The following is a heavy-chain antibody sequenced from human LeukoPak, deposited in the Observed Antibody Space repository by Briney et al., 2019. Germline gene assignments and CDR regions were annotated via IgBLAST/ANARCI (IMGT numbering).Heavy chain of an antibody. D-gene: IGHD4-23*01. CDR1: GGSISSYY. CDR2: IYYSGST. CDR3: ARVPTYYRGNLFDY. V-gene: IGHV4-59*01. J-gene: IGHJ4*02. Sequence: SETLSLTCTVSGGSISSYYWSWIRQPPGKGLEWIGYIYYSGSTNYNPSLKSRVTISVDTSKNQFSLKLSSVTAADTAVYYCARVPTYYRGNLFDYWGQGTLVTVSS.